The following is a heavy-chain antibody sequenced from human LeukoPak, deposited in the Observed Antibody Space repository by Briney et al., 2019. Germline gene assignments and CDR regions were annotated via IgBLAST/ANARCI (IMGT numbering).Heavy chain of an antibody. CDR1: GFTFSSYS. D-gene: IGHD6-6*01. Sequence: GGSLRLSCAASGFTFSSYSVNWVRQAPGKGLEWVSSISSSSSYIYYADSVKGRFTISRDNAKNSLYLQMNSLRAEDTAVYYCARDARNMGWFDPWGQGTLVTVSS. J-gene: IGHJ5*02. CDR2: ISSSSSYI. V-gene: IGHV3-21*01. CDR3: ARDARNMGWFDP.